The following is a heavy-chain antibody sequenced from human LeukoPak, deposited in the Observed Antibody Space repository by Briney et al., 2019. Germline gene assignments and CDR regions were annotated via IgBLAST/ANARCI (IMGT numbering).Heavy chain of an antibody. V-gene: IGHV4-34*01. CDR2: INHSGNT. CDR3: ARGPSGGVGTSGIDY. CDR1: GGSFSGYY. J-gene: IGHJ4*02. Sequence: PSETLSLTCAVYGGSFSGYYWSWIRQPPGKGLEWIGEINHSGNTNYNPSLKSRVTISVDTSKNQFSLKLSSVTAADTAVYYCARGPSGGVGTSGIDYWGQGTLVTVSS. D-gene: IGHD3-16*01.